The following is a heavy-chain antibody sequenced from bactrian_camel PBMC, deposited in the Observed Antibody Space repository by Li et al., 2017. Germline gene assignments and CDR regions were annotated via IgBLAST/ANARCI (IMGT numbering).Heavy chain of an antibody. J-gene: IGHJ4*01. Sequence: VQLVESGGGLVQPGGSLKLSCAHSGLDFSIRAMSWVRQAPGEGLEWVSSINAGAYKTYYTDSVKGRFTISRDNANTVYLHVNTLKSEDTALYYCAITSLSAYGFGNSRFFHYWGQGTQVTVS. D-gene: IGHD3*01. CDR3: AITSLSAYGFGNSRFFHY. CDR1: GLDFSIRA. CDR2: INAGAYKT. V-gene: IGHV3S31*01.